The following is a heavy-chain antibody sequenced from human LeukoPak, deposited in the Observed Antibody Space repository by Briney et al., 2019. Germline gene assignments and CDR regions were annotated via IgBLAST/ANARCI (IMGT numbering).Heavy chain of an antibody. CDR2: ISGCDDST. J-gene: IGHJ4*02. Sequence: GGSLRLSCAASGFPFSSYAMSWVPQATGKRLEWVSAISGCDDSTYYADPVKGRFTITRDNSKNTLYLQMNSLRAEDTAVYYWAKEQVVVRAEAFDYWGQGTLVTVSS. CDR3: AKEQVVVRAEAFDY. V-gene: IGHV3-23*01. D-gene: IGHD2-2*01. CDR1: GFPFSSYA.